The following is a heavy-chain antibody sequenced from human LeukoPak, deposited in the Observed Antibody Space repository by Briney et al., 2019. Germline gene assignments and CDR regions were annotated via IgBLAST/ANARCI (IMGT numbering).Heavy chain of an antibody. CDR3: ARRGYYYDSSGYYPIDY. V-gene: IGHV1-24*01. D-gene: IGHD3-22*01. J-gene: IGHJ4*02. CDR1: GYPDSALS. CDR2: FDLEDGEK. Sequence: ASVKVSCTVSGYPDSALSMNWVTQAPGKGLKWLGGFDLEDGEKINAKKFQGRVTMTEDTSTDTAYMELSSLRSEDTAVYYCARRGYYYDSSGYYPIDYWGQGTLVTVSS.